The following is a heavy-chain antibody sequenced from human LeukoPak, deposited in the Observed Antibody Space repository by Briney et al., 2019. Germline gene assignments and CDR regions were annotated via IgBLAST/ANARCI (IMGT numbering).Heavy chain of an antibody. D-gene: IGHD6-6*01. V-gene: IGHV3-7*03. CDR2: IKPDGSDK. J-gene: IGHJ4*02. CDR1: GFTFSSSW. CDR3: AEDLPRVYSSSPYFDY. Sequence: PGGSLRLSCAASGFTFSSSWMTWVRQAPGKGLEWVAIIKPDGSDKYYVDSVKGRFTISRDNAKNSLYLQMNSLRAEDTAVYYCAEDLPRVYSSSPYFDYWGQGTLVTVSS.